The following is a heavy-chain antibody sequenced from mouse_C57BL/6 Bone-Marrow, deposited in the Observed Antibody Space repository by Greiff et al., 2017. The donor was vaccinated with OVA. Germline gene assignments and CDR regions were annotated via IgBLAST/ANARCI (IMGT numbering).Heavy chain of an antibody. CDR2: IYPRSGNT. J-gene: IGHJ3*01. Sequence: VQLQQSGAELARPGASVELSCKASGYTFTSYGISWVKQRTGQGLEWIGEIYPRSGNTYYNEKFKGKATLTADKSSSTAYMELRSLTSEDSAVYFCARGRGYWFAYWGQGTLVTVSA. CDR1: GYTFTSYG. V-gene: IGHV1-81*01. CDR3: ARGRGYWFAY. D-gene: IGHD2-2*01.